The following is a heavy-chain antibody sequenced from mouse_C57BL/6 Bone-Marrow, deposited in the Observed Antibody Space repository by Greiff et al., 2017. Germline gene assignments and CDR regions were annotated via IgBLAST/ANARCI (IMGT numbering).Heavy chain of an antibody. CDR2: LDPSDSST. D-gene: IGHD1-1*01. V-gene: IGHV1-69*01. CDR1: GYTFPSYW. CDR3: ARDGSSYNYAMDD. Sequence: QVQLQQPGAELVMPGASVKLSCKASGYTFPSYWMHWVKQRPGQGLEWIGELDPSDSSTNYNQKFKGKSTLTVDTSSSPAYMQLSSLTSEDSAVYDCARDGSSYNYAMDDWGQGNSVTVSS. J-gene: IGHJ4*01.